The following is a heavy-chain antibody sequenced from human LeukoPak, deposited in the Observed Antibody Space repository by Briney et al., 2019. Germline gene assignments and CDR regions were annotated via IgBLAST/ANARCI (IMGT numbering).Heavy chain of an antibody. CDR2: INSDGSDT. CDR1: GFTFSSYW. CDR3: ARLSPSVGIDY. J-gene: IGHJ4*02. Sequence: GGSPRLSCAASGFTFSSYWMHWVRQAPGKGLVWVSRINSDGSDTTYADSVKGRFTISRDNANNTLYLQMNSLRAEDTAVYYCARLSPSVGIDYLGQGTLVTVSS. V-gene: IGHV3-74*01. D-gene: IGHD2/OR15-2a*01.